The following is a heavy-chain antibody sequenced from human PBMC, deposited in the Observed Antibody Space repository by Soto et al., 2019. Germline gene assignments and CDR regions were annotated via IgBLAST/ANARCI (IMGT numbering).Heavy chain of an antibody. CDR1: GFTFSSYG. D-gene: IGHD2-15*01. J-gene: IGHJ5*02. Sequence: QVQLVESGGGVVQPGRSLRLSCAASGFTFSSYGMHWVRQAPGKGLEWVAVIWYDGSNKYYADSVKGRFTISRDNSKNTLYLQMNSLRAEDTAVYYCARYWVPFSYQNWFDPWGQGTLVTVSS. CDR3: ARYWVPFSYQNWFDP. CDR2: IWYDGSNK. V-gene: IGHV3-33*01.